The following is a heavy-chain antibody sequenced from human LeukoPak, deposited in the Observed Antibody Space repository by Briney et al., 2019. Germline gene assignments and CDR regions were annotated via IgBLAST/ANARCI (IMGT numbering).Heavy chain of an antibody. D-gene: IGHD3-22*01. J-gene: IGHJ3*01. CDR2: ITANENLI. V-gene: IGHV3-48*03. Sequence: PGGSLRLPCAASGFSLRGYALNWVRQAPGKGLEWVSYITANENLIYYSDSVKGRFTVSRDIAKNSLYLQMSSLRPGDTAIYYCARRASRYYDKNGYYVDAFDFWGQGTMVTVSS. CDR1: GFSLRGYA. CDR3: ARRASRYYDKNGYYVDAFDF.